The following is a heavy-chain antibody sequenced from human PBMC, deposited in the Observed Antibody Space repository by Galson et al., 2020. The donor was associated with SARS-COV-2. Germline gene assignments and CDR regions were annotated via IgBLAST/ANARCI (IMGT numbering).Heavy chain of an antibody. CDR2: TYYRYKWYN. V-gene: IGHV6-1*01. CDR1: GDSLSSNSAA. D-gene: IGHD1-26*01. J-gene: IGHJ6*02. Sequence: SQTLSLTCAISGDSLSSNSAAWNWIRPSPSRGLEWLGRTYYRYKWYNDYAVSVKRRITITPDTSKNQCSLQLNSVTPGDTALYYCARDWEASQNIVIHYYYGMDVWGQGTTVTVSS. CDR3: ARDWEASQNIVIHYYYGMDV.